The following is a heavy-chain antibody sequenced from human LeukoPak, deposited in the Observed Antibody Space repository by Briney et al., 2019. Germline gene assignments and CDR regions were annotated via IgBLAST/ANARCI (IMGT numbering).Heavy chain of an antibody. CDR2: ISGSGGST. CDR1: GLTFSDYA. J-gene: IGHJ6*03. D-gene: IGHD1-20*01. Sequence: GGSLRLSCAASGLTFSDYAMTWVRQAPGKGLEWVSAISGSGGSTYYADSVKGRFTISRDNSKNTLYLQMNSLRAEDTAVYYCARGKLTAGNYYYYYMDVWGKGTTVTISS. CDR3: ARGKLTAGNYYYYYMDV. V-gene: IGHV3-23*01.